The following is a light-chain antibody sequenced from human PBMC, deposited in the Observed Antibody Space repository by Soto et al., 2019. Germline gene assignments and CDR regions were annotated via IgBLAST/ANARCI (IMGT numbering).Light chain of an antibody. CDR3: TSYTSSSTYV. J-gene: IGLJ1*01. CDR2: NVS. Sequence: VLTQPASVSGSPGQSITISCTGTSSDVGGHNSVSWYQQHPGKAPKLMIYNVSNRPSGVSNRFSGSKSGNTASLTISGLLAEDEADYYCTSYTSSSTYVFGAGTKLTVL. CDR1: SSDVGGHNS. V-gene: IGLV2-14*01.